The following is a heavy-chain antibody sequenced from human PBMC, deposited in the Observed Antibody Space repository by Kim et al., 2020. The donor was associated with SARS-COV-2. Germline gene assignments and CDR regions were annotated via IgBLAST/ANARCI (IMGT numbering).Heavy chain of an antibody. CDR3: ARRQLAAAGTAQFDY. CDR1: GGSFSGYY. Sequence: SETLSLTCAVYGGSFSGYYWSWIRQPPGKGLEWIGEINHSGSTNYNPSLKSRVTISVDTSKNQFSLKLSSVTAADTAVYYCARRQLAAAGTAQFDYWGQGTLVTVSS. V-gene: IGHV4-34*01. J-gene: IGHJ4*02. D-gene: IGHD6-13*01. CDR2: INHSGST.